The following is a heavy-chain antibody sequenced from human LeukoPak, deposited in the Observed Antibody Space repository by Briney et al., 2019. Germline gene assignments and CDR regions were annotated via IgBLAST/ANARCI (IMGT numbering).Heavy chain of an antibody. Sequence: GGSLRLSCAASGFTFTNYAMSWVRQAPGKGLDWVGRIKSKSDGGTTDYAAPVKGRFTISRDDSRNTLYLQMNSLKTEDTAVYYCTTLVWVDFSSISSNPPDYWGQGTLVTVSS. CDR1: GFTFTNYA. V-gene: IGHV3-15*01. CDR3: TTLVWVDFSSISSNPPDY. D-gene: IGHD2-2*01. CDR2: IKSKSDGGTT. J-gene: IGHJ4*02.